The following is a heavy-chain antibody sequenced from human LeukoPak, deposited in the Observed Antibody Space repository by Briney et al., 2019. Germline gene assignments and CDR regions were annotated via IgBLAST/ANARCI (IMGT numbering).Heavy chain of an antibody. V-gene: IGHV1-8*03. CDR3: ARGDYDWVY. J-gene: IGHJ4*02. D-gene: IGHD3-16*01. CDR2: INPNSGNT. CDR1: GYTFTGYY. Sequence: ASVKVSCKASGYTFTGYYMHWVRQAPGQGLEWMGWINPNSGNTGYAQKFQGRVTITRNTSISTAYMELSSLRSEDTAVYYCARGDYDWVYWGQGTLVTVSS.